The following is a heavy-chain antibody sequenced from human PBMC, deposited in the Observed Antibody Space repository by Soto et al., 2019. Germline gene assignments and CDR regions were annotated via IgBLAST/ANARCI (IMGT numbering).Heavy chain of an antibody. J-gene: IGHJ4*02. D-gene: IGHD3-10*01. Sequence: QVQLVESGGGVVQPGRSLRLSCAASGFTFSSYGMHWVRQAPGKGLEWVAVIWYDGSNKYYADSVKGRFTISRDNSKNTLYLQMNSLRAEDTAVYYCARAGPANLLWSAGFDYWGQGTLVTVSS. V-gene: IGHV3-33*01. CDR2: IWYDGSNK. CDR3: ARAGPANLLWSAGFDY. CDR1: GFTFSSYG.